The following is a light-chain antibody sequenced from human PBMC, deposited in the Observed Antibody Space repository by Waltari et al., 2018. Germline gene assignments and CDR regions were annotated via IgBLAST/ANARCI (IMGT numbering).Light chain of an antibody. CDR1: QSVSSN. CDR3: QQYNTWPRT. Sequence: EIVMTQSPATLSVSPGERATLSCRASQSVSSNLAWYQQKPGQAPRLLIYGASTRAPGIPARFSGSGSGTEFTLTISSMQSADFAVYYCQQYNTWPRTFGQGTKLEI. CDR2: GAS. J-gene: IGKJ2*01. V-gene: IGKV3-15*01.